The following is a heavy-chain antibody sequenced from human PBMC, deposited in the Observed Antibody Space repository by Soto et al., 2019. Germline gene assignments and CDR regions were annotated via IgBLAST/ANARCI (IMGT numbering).Heavy chain of an antibody. J-gene: IGHJ4*02. Sequence: TLSLTCTVSCGSISRYYWSWIRQPPGKGLEWIGYIYYSGSTNYNPSLKSRVTISVDTSKNQFSLKLSSVTAADTAVYYCARRIAAAGTYYFDYWGQGTLVTVSS. CDR2: IYYSGST. CDR3: ARRIAAAGTYYFDY. V-gene: IGHV4-59*08. CDR1: CGSISRYY. D-gene: IGHD6-13*01.